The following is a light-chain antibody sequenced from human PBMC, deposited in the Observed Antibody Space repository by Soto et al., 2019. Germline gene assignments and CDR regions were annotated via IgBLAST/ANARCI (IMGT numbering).Light chain of an antibody. CDR1: QSVGSNY. V-gene: IGKV3-20*01. Sequence: EIVLTQFPGTLSLSPVEIATLSFIASQSVGSNYLAWYQQRPGQPPNLLIFGASHRAPDIPDRFSGSGSGTDFTLTISRLEPEDFAVYYCQQYGSSIQTFGQGTKVDIK. CDR3: QQYGSSIQT. J-gene: IGKJ1*01. CDR2: GAS.